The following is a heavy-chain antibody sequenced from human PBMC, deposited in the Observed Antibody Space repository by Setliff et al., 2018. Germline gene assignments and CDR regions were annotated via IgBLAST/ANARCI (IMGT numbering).Heavy chain of an antibody. J-gene: IGHJ6*02. Sequence: SETLSLTCTVSGGSIMNYFWSWIRQPPGKGLAWVGYVYYTGNTNYNPSLKSRLTISVDPSKNQVSLKLNSATTADTAVYYCARDRTAYSYGLDVWGQGTTVTVSS. D-gene: IGHD4-4*01. CDR3: ARDRTAYSYGLDV. CDR2: VYYTGNT. CDR1: GGSIMNYF. V-gene: IGHV4-59*01.